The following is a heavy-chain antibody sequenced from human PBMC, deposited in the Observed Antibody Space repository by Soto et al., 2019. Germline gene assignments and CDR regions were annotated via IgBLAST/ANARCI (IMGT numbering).Heavy chain of an antibody. Sequence: GASVKVSCKASGGTFSSYAISWVRQAPGQGPEWMGGIIPLSGTTNYAQKFQGRVTITADESMTTAYMELSSLRYEDTAVYYCARGPDRSGFYLFDYWGQGTLVTVSS. J-gene: IGHJ4*02. V-gene: IGHV1-69*13. D-gene: IGHD3-22*01. CDR1: GGTFSSYA. CDR2: IIPLSGTT. CDR3: ARGPDRSGFYLFDY.